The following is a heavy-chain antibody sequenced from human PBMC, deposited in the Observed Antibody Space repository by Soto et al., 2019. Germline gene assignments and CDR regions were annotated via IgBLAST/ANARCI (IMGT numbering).Heavy chain of an antibody. CDR3: ARGRASGSYYLLDY. CDR1: GNTFTSYD. J-gene: IGHJ4*02. D-gene: IGHD3-10*01. V-gene: IGHV1-8*01. CDR2: INPNSGNI. Sequence: ASVKGSFKASGNTFTSYDINWGRQATGHGLEWMGWINPNSGNIGCAQKFQGRVTMTRDTAIRTAYMEVSRLRSDDTAVYYCARGRASGSYYLLDYWGQGTLVTVSS.